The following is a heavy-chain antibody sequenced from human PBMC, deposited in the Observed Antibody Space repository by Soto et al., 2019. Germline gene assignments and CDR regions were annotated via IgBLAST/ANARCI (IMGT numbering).Heavy chain of an antibody. CDR1: GFTFNKFA. Sequence: QVQLVESGGGVVPPGRSLSLSCAASGFTFNKFAMQWIRQAPGTGLEWVAKISYDGSNKKDADSVKGRFTISRDNSKNTLYLQLNSLTPEDTGVYYCARDYYDGSSGRLDVWGQGSPVTVSS. V-gene: IGHV3-30-3*01. D-gene: IGHD3-10*01. CDR2: ISYDGSNK. CDR3: ARDYYDGSSGRLDV. J-gene: IGHJ6*02.